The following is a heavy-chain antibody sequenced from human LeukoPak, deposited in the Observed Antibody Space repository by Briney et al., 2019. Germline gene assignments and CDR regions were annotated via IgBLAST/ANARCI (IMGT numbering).Heavy chain of an antibody. CDR3: ARGAVAAGGMDV. CDR1: GGTFSSYA. J-gene: IGHJ6*02. D-gene: IGHD6-25*01. CDR2: IIPILGIA. V-gene: IGHV1-69*04. Sequence: GASVKVSCKASGGTFSSYAISWVRQAPGQGLEWMGRIIPILGIANYAQKFQGRVTITADKSTSTAYMELSSLRSEDTAVYYCARGAVAAGGMDVWGQGTTVTVSS.